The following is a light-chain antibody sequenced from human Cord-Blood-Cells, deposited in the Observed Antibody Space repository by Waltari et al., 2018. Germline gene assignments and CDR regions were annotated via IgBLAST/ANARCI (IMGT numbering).Light chain of an antibody. V-gene: IGKV3-15*01. Sequence: ELVMTQSPATLSVSPGERATLSCRASQSVSSNLAWYQPKPGQAPRLLIYGASTRATGIPARFSGSGSGTEFTLTISSLQSEDFAVYYCQQYNNWWTVGQGTKVEIK. CDR2: GAS. CDR1: QSVSSN. J-gene: IGKJ1*01. CDR3: QQYNNWWT.